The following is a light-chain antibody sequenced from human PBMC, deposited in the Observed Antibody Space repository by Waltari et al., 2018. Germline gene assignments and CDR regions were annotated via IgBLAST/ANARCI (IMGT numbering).Light chain of an antibody. CDR2: DSI. V-gene: IGKV3-11*01. CDR1: QSITNY. Sequence: ELVLTQSPATLSLSPGESATLSCRASQSITNYLAWYQQKPGQAPRLLIYDSINRATGIPARFSGGGSGTDFTLTITSLEPEDFAFYYCQHRSTWPPTFGGGTNVVL. J-gene: IGKJ4*01. CDR3: QHRSTWPPT.